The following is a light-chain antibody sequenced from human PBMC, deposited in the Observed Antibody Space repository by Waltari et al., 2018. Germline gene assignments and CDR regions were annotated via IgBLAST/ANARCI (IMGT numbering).Light chain of an antibody. CDR3: GTWDSSLSGAV. J-gene: IGLJ7*01. V-gene: IGLV1-51*02. CDR1: PPNIGNHY. CDR2: EDS. Sequence: QSVLTQPPSVSAAPGQRVTTSCSGGPPNIGNHYVSWYRQFPGTAPKLLIYEDSERPSGVPGRFSGSKSGTSATLDITGLQAGDEADYYCGTWDSSLSGAVFGGGTHLTVL.